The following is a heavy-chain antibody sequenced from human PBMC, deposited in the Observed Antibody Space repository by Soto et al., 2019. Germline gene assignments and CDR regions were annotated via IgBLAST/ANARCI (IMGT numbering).Heavy chain of an antibody. D-gene: IGHD3-3*01. CDR1: EFSVSSNY. Sequence: EVQLVESGGGLVQPGESLRLSCAASEFSVSSNYMSWVRQAPGKGLEWVSVIYASGTTYYADALRGRFTISSDSANNKLYLQMTSLRAEYTAVYYCARNPYCVTSGGYYTDYWGQGTLVTVSS. J-gene: IGHJ4*02. CDR3: ARNPYCVTSGGYYTDY. CDR2: IYASGTT. V-gene: IGHV3-66*01.